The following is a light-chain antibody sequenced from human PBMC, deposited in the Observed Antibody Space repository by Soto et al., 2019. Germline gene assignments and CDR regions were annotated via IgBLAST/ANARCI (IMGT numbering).Light chain of an antibody. CDR1: SSDVGAYYS. V-gene: IGLV2-14*01. CDR2: GVT. Sequence: QSVLTQPASVSGSPGQSITISCTGTSSDVGAYYSVSWYQHHPGKAPKLIIYGVTNRPSGVSNRFSGSKSGNTASLTISGLQAEDEADYYCAAWDDRLNGWVFGGGTKLTVL. CDR3: AAWDDRLNGWV. J-gene: IGLJ3*02.